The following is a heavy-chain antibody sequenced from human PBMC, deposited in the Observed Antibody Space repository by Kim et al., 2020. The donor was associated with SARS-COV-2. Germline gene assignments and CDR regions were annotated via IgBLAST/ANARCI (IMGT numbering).Heavy chain of an antibody. J-gene: IGHJ6*02. Sequence: GGSLRLSCVASGFTFSSYEMNWVRQAPGKGLEWVSYISSSGSTIYYADSVKGRFTISRDNAKNSLYLQMNSLRAEDTAVYYCARDQFDYGDPDVWGQGTTVTVSS. CDR1: GFTFSSYE. CDR3: ARDQFDYGDPDV. V-gene: IGHV3-48*03. D-gene: IGHD4-17*01. CDR2: ISSSGSTI.